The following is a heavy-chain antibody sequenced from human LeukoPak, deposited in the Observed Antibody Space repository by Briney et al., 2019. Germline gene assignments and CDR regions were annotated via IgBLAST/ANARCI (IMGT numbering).Heavy chain of an antibody. D-gene: IGHD3-9*01. CDR2: ISYDGSNK. V-gene: IGHV3-30*03. CDR3: ASPYYDISDRTPGYAFDI. J-gene: IGHJ3*02. Sequence: PGRSLRLSCAASGFTFSSYGMHWVRQAPGKGLEWVAVISYDGSNKYYADSVEGRFTISRDNSKNTLYLQMNSLRSDDTAVYYCASPYYDISDRTPGYAFDIWGQGTMVTVSS. CDR1: GFTFSSYG.